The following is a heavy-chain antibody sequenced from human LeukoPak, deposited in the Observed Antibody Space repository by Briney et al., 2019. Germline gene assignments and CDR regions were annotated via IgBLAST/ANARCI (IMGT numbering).Heavy chain of an antibody. D-gene: IGHD5-12*01. Sequence: GGSLRLSCAASGFNFSSYAMSWVRQAPGKGLEWVSAISGSGGSTYYADSVKGRFTISRDNSQNTLYLEMNNLRAQDRALFYFAAGGYSGYGPVDYWGQGTLVTVSS. V-gene: IGHV3-23*01. CDR1: GFNFSSYA. CDR3: AAGGYSGYGPVDY. CDR2: ISGSGGST. J-gene: IGHJ4*02.